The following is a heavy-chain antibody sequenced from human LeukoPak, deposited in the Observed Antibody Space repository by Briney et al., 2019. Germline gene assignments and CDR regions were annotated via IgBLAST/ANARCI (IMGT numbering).Heavy chain of an antibody. CDR1: VYSFTSYW. J-gene: IGHJ4*02. CDR2: IYPGDSDT. Sequence: GASLKISCKGSVYSFTSYWIGWVRQLPGKGLEWMGIIYPGDSDTRYSPSFQGQVTISADKSISTAYLQWSSLKASDTATYYCARTPDDYGDYGEYYFDYWGQGTLVTVSS. CDR3: ARTPDDYGDYGEYYFDY. D-gene: IGHD4-17*01. V-gene: IGHV5-51*01.